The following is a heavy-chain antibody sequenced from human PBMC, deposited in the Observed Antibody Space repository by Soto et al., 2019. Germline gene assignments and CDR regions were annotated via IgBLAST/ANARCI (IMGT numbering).Heavy chain of an antibody. J-gene: IGHJ6*02. Sequence: QVQLQESGPGLVKPSGTLSLTCAVSGGSISSSNWWRWVRQPPGKGLEWIGEIYHSGSTNYNPSLKSRVTISVDKSKNQFSLKLSSVTAADTAVYYCARGNDFWSGYGDYGMDGWGQGTTVTVSS. V-gene: IGHV4-4*02. CDR1: GGSISSSNW. D-gene: IGHD3-3*01. CDR2: IYHSGST. CDR3: ARGNDFWSGYGDYGMDG.